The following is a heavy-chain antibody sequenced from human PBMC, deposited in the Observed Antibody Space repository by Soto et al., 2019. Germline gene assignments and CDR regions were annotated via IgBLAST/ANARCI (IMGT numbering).Heavy chain of an antibody. V-gene: IGHV4-4*07. D-gene: IGHD6-19*01. CDR1: GADINTYS. Sequence: ASETLSLTCSVSGADINTYSWTWIRQPAGKGLEWIGRIYTSASINYNPSLKGRVTLSVDTSTNQVSLRLASVTAADTAIYYCARDREAGYNFYYGMDVWGQGTPVTVS. CDR2: IYTSASI. CDR3: ARDREAGYNFYYGMDV. J-gene: IGHJ6*02.